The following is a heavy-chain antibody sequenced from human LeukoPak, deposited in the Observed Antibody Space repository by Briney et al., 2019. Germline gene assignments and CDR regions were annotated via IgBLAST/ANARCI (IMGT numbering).Heavy chain of an antibody. D-gene: IGHD1-26*01. Sequence: SQTLSLTCTVSGGSISSGDYYWSWIRQPPGKGLEWIGFIYYSGSTYYNPSLKSPVTISVDTSKSQFSLKLRSVTAADTAVYYCARPFSGSYSDAFDLWGQGTMVTVSS. J-gene: IGHJ3*01. CDR3: ARPFSGSYSDAFDL. V-gene: IGHV4-30-4*01. CDR2: IYYSGST. CDR1: GGSISSGDYY.